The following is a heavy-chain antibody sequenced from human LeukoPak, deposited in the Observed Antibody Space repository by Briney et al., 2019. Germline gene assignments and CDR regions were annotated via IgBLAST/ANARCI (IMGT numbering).Heavy chain of an antibody. CDR3: ARDNNFDY. Sequence: GGSLRLSCAASGFTVSSSYMSRVCQAPGKGLEWVSVIYSGDSTYYADSVKGRFTISRDNSKNTLYLQMNSLRAEDTAVYYCARDNNFDYWGQGTLVTVSS. J-gene: IGHJ4*02. V-gene: IGHV3-66*01. CDR2: IYSGDST. CDR1: GFTVSSSY.